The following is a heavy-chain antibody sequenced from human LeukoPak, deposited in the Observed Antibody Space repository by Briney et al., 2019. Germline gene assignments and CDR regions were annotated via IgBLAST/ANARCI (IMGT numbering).Heavy chain of an antibody. D-gene: IGHD2-8*01. V-gene: IGHV4-4*02. CDR2: IWHSEST. CDR3: RNGRALS. J-gene: IGHJ5*02. Sequence: SETLSLTCAVSGDSINSPNWWTWVRQTPEKGLEWIGEIWHSESTNYNPSLKSRVSISIDKSANQFSLRLTSVTAADTAIYAFRNGRALSWGQGALVTVSS. CDR1: GDSINSPNW.